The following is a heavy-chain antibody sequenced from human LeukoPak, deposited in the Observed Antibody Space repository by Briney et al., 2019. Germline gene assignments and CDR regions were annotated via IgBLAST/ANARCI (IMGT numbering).Heavy chain of an antibody. V-gene: IGHV1-8*03. J-gene: IGHJ3*02. Sequence: AASVKVSCKASGYTFTSYDINWVRQATGQGLEWMGWMNPNSGNTGYAQKFQGRVTITRDTSISTAYMELSSLRSEDTAVYYCARGLRGYSYGYDAFDIWGQGTMVTVSS. CDR3: ARGLRGYSYGYDAFDI. CDR1: GYTFTSYD. CDR2: MNPNSGNT. D-gene: IGHD5-18*01.